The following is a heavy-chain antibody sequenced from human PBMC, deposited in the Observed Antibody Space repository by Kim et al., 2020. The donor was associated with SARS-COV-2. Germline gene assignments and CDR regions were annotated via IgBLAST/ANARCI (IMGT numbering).Heavy chain of an antibody. CDR3: ASQDYYDNDY. Sequence: STNNNPSLKSRVTISVDTSKNQFSLRLSSVTAADTAVYYCASQDYYDNDYWGQGTLVTVSS. D-gene: IGHD3-22*01. CDR2: ST. J-gene: IGHJ4*02. V-gene: IGHV4-61*07.